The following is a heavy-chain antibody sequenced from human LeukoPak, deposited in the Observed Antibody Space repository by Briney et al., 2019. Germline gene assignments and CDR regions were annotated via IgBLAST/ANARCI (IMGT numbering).Heavy chain of an antibody. CDR2: IIPIFGTT. D-gene: IGHD1-7*01. CDR3: ARDPLELTSPSFAHYSDY. V-gene: IGHV1-69*05. CDR1: GSTFSNYG. J-gene: IGHJ4*02. Sequence: ASVKVSCKASGSTFSNYGVSWLRQAPGQGLEWMGRIIPIFGTTNYAQRFQGRVTITTDESTSTVYMELSSLRSEDTAVYYCARDPLELTSPSFAHYSDYWGQGTLVTVSS.